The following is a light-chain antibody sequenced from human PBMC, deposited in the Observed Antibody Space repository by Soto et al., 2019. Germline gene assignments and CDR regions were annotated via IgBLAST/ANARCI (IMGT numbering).Light chain of an antibody. CDR2: GAS. J-gene: IGKJ3*01. Sequence: EIELTQSPGTLSLSPGERATRACRASQSVSSSYLAWYQQKPGQAPRLLIYGASGRATGIPDRFSGSGSGTDFTLTISRLEPEDFAVYYCQQYGSSRGFTFGPGTKVDIK. V-gene: IGKV3-20*01. CDR3: QQYGSSRGFT. CDR1: QSVSSSY.